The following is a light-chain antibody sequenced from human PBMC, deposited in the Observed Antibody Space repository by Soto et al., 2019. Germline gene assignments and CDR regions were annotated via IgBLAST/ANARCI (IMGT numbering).Light chain of an antibody. Sequence: IQMTQSPSTLSATIGDRVPITCRAIQNINNWIAWYQQKPGKAPKFLIYDASTLESGVPSRFSGSGFGTEFSLTISSLQPDDFATYYCQQYNSYSPSWTFGQGAKVDI. J-gene: IGKJ1*01. V-gene: IGKV1-5*01. CDR1: QNINNW. CDR2: DAS. CDR3: QQYNSYSPSWT.